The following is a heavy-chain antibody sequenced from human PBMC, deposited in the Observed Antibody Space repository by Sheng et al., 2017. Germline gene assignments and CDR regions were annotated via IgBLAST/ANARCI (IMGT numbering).Heavy chain of an antibody. Sequence: QLQLQESGPGLVKPSETLSLTCTVSGGSISSSSYYWVWIRQPPRKGLEWIGTIYYTGTTYYNPSLKSRVTISMDTYKNQFSLRLNSVTAADTAVYYCASEPDSYSWFDLDYWGQGTLVTVSS. CDR3: ASEPDSYSWFDLDY. D-gene: IGHD6-13*01. V-gene: IGHV4-39*07. J-gene: IGHJ4*02. CDR2: IYYTGTT. CDR1: GGSISSSSYY.